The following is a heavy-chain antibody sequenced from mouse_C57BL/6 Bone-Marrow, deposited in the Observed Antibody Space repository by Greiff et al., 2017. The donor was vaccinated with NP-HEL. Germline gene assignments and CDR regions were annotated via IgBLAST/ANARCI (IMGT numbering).Heavy chain of an antibody. CDR2: IYPRSGNT. CDR1: GYTFTSYG. Sequence: VQLQQSGAELARPGASVKLSCKASGYTFTSYGISWVKQRTGQGLEWIGEIYPRSGNTYYNEKFKGKATLTADKSSSTAYMELRSLTSEDCAVYFCARRGITTVVDYWGQGTTLTVSS. D-gene: IGHD1-1*01. V-gene: IGHV1-81*01. CDR3: ARRGITTVVDY. J-gene: IGHJ2*01.